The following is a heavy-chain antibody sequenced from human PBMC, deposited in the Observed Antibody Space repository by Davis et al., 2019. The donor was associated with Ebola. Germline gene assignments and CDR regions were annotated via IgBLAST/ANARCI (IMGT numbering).Heavy chain of an antibody. D-gene: IGHD5-12*01. V-gene: IGHV1-46*03. CDR3: TTPGGQDSGYDVFDI. CDR1: GYTFTNYY. Sequence: ASVTVSCMASGYTFTNYYMHWVRQAPGQALEWMGMINPNAGRTIYAQKFQGRVTVTRDTSTTTVYMDLSSLRSEDTALYYCTTPGGQDSGYDVFDIWGQGTMVTVSS. CDR2: INPNAGRT. J-gene: IGHJ3*02.